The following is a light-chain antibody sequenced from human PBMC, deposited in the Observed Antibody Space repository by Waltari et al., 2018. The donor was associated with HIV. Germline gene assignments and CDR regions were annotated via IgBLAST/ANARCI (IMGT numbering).Light chain of an antibody. CDR2: KDS. J-gene: IGLJ3*02. Sequence: SYELTQPSSVSVSPGQTARITCLADVLAKKYARWFQQKPGQAPVVVIYKDSERPSGIPERFSGSSSGTTVTLTISGAQVEDEADYYCYSAADNNLVFGGGTKLTVL. CDR3: YSAADNNLV. CDR1: VLAKKY. V-gene: IGLV3-27*01.